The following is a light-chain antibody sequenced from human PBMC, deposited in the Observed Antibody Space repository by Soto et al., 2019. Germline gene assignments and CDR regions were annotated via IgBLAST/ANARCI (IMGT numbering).Light chain of an antibody. Sequence: QAVVTQEPSLTVSPGGTVTFTCGSSTGPVTSGHFPYWFQQKPGQAPRTLICDTSNRHSWTPARFSGSLLGDKAALTLSGALTEDEAEYYCSLTYTGTRIFGGGTKLTV. CDR2: DTS. CDR3: SLTYTGTRI. CDR1: TGPVTSGHF. J-gene: IGLJ2*01. V-gene: IGLV7-46*01.